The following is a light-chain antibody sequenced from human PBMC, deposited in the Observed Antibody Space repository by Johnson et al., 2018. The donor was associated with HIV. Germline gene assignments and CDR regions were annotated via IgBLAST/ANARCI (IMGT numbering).Light chain of an antibody. V-gene: IGLV1-51*02. J-gene: IGLJ1*01. CDR2: ENN. CDR3: GTWDSSLSAYV. CDR1: SSNIGNNY. Sequence: HSVLTQPPSVSAAPGQKVTISCSGSSSNIGNNYVSWYQQLPGTAPKLLIYENNKRPSGIPYRFSGSKSGTSATLGITGLQTVDEADYYCGTWDSSLSAYVFGTGTKVTVL.